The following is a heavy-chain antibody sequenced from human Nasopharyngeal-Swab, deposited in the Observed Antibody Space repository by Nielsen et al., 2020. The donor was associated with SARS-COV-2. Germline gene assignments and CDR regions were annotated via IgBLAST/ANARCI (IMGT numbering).Heavy chain of an antibody. CDR1: GFTVGNNY. V-gene: IGHV3-53*01. CDR3: ARDPGSYYFDF. D-gene: IGHD3-10*01. CDR2: IYSGGST. Sequence: GESLKISCAASGFTVGNNYMTWVRQAPGKGLQWVSVIYSGGSTYYADSVKGRFTISRDNSKNMVYLQMNSLRAEDTAVYYCARDPGSYYFDFWGQDTLVTVSS. J-gene: IGHJ4*02.